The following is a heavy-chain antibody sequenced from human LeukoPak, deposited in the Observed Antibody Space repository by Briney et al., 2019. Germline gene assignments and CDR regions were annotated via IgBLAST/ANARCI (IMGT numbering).Heavy chain of an antibody. CDR3: AKDSPLGYYDSSGYLDY. V-gene: IGHV3-23*01. Sequence: PGGSLRLSCAASGFTFSSYAMSWVRQAPGKGLEWVSAISGSGGSTYYADSVKGRSTISRDNSKNTPYLQMNSLRAEDTAVYYCAKDSPLGYYDSSGYLDYWGQGTLVTVSS. CDR2: ISGSGGST. J-gene: IGHJ4*02. CDR1: GFTFSSYA. D-gene: IGHD3-22*01.